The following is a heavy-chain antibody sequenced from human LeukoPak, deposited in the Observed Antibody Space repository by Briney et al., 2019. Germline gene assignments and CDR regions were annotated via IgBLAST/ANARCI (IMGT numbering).Heavy chain of an antibody. CDR1: GASISNYY. CDR2: ISTSGST. J-gene: IGHJ2*01. D-gene: IGHD5-24*01. Sequence: SSETLSLTCTVSGASISNYYWSWIRQPAGKGLEWIGRISTSGSTNYNPSLKSRVTMSVDTSKNQFSLKLSSVTAADTALYYCARGIWEMATIPYWYFDIWGRGTLVTVSS. CDR3: ARGIWEMATIPYWYFDI. V-gene: IGHV4-4*07.